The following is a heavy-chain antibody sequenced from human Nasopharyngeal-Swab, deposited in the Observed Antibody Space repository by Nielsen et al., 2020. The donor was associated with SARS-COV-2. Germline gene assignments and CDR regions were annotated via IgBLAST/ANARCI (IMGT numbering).Heavy chain of an antibody. D-gene: IGHD2-2*01. V-gene: IGHV3-48*02. CDR3: AREGYCSSTSCQYWYFDL. CDR1: GFTFSSYN. J-gene: IGHJ2*01. Sequence: GGSLRLSCAASGFTFSSYNMNWVRQAPGKGLEWVSYINTGSSSIYYADSVKGRFTISRDNAKNSLYLQMNSLRDEDTAVYYCAREGYCSSTSCQYWYFDLWGRGTLVTVSS. CDR2: INTGSSSI.